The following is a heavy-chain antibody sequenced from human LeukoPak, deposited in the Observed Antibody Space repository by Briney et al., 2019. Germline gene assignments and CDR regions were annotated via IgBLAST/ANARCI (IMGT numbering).Heavy chain of an antibody. J-gene: IGHJ3*02. Sequence: GGSLRLSCGASGFTFSRYSMNWVRQAPGKGLEWVSSISSSGSYIYYADSVKGRFTISRDNAKNSLYLQMNSLRAKDTAVYYCASRNQYCGGDCFWAFDIWGQGTMVIVSS. D-gene: IGHD2-21*02. V-gene: IGHV3-21*01. CDR1: GFTFSRYS. CDR3: ASRNQYCGGDCFWAFDI. CDR2: ISSSGSYI.